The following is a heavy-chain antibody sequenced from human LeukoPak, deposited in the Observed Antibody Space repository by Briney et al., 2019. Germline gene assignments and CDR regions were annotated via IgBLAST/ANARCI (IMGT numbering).Heavy chain of an antibody. V-gene: IGHV1-69-2*01. J-gene: IGHJ4*02. CDR3: ATEIPRGDYYDY. CDR1: GYTFTDYY. Sequence: ASVKVSCKVSGYTFTDYYMHWVQQAPGKGLEWMGLDDPEDGETIYAEKFQGRVTITADTSTDTAYMELSSLRSEDTAVYYCATEIPRGDYYDYWGQGTLVTVSS. CDR2: DDPEDGET.